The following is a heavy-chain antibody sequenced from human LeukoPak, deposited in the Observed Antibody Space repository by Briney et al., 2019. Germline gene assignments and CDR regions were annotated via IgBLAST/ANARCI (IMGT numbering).Heavy chain of an antibody. J-gene: IGHJ6*02. CDR2: ISWNSGSI. Sequence: PGGSLRLSCAASGFTFDDYAMHWVRQAPGKGLEWVSGISWNSGSIGYADSVKGRFTISRDNAKNSLYLQMNSLRAEDTALYYCAKDFNGGAANYYYGMDVWGQGTTVTVSS. CDR1: GFTFDDYA. V-gene: IGHV3-9*01. CDR3: AKDFNGGAANYYYGMDV. D-gene: IGHD1-26*01.